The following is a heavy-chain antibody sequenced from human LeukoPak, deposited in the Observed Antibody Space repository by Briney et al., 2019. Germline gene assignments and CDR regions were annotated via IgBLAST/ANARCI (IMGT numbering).Heavy chain of an antibody. D-gene: IGHD3-10*01. Sequence: GGSLRLSCAASGFTFSSYAMSWVRQAPGKGREWVSAISGSGGSTYYADSVKARFTISRDNSENTLYLQMNSLRAEDTAVYYCAKDRWEETYYGSGSYWDYWGQGTLVTVPS. CDR2: ISGSGGST. CDR1: GFTFSSYA. CDR3: AKDRWEETYYGSGSYWDY. V-gene: IGHV3-23*01. J-gene: IGHJ4*02.